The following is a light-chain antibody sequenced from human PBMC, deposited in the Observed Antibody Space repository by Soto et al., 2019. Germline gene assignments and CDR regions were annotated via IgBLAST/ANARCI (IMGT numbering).Light chain of an antibody. CDR2: EAF. J-gene: IGKJ1*01. V-gene: IGKV1-5*01. Sequence: DIQLTQSPSTLSASVGDRVTITCRASQSISSWLAWYQQTPGKAPTLLIYEAFSLERGVPSRFSGSGSGTEFTLTISILKPEDFATYYCQQYNSYQGTCGKGTKVEIK. CDR3: QQYNSYQGT. CDR1: QSISSW.